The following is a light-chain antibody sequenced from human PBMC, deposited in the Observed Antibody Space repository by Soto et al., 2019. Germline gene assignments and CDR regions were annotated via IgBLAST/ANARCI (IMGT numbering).Light chain of an antibody. J-gene: IGKJ1*01. Sequence: IVLTLSTSTLSVSPRERATLSCRAGQSVSSYLAWYQQKPGQAPRLLIYDASNRATGIPARFSGSGSGTDFTLTSHSLEAGGFGVHSCQQRRNWPPWTFGHGTKVDIK. CDR2: DAS. CDR3: QQRRNWPPWT. V-gene: IGKV3-11*01. CDR1: QSVSSY.